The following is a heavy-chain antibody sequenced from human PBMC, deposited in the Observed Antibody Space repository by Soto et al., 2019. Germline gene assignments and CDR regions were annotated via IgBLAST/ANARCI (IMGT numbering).Heavy chain of an antibody. J-gene: IGHJ6*02. CDR3: AREVATINYYYYGMDV. Sequence: PGGSLRLSCAASGFTFSSYAMHWVRQAPGKGLEWVAVISYDGSNKYYADSVKGRFTISRDNSKNTLYLQMNSLRAEDTAVYYCAREVATINYYYYGMDVWGQGTTVTVSS. CDR1: GFTFSSYA. D-gene: IGHD5-12*01. CDR2: ISYDGSNK. V-gene: IGHV3-30-3*01.